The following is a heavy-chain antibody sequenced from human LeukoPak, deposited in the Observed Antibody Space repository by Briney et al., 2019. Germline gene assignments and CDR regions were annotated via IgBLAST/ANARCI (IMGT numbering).Heavy chain of an antibody. CDR2: INGDGSST. D-gene: IGHD6-6*01. CDR3: ARDGLPAARDI. V-gene: IGHV3-74*01. J-gene: IGHJ3*02. CDR1: GFMFDDYA. Sequence: GESLRISCAASGFMFDDYAMHWVRQVPGKGLVWVSRINGDGSSTNYADSVKGRFTISRDNAKNTLYLQMNSLRAEDTAVYYCARDGLPAARDIWGQGTMVTVSS.